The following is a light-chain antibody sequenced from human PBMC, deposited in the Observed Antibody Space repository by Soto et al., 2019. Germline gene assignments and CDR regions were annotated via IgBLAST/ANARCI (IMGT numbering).Light chain of an antibody. V-gene: IGLV2-11*01. CDR3: CSYAGSDTFVV. CDR1: SSDVGGYNY. J-gene: IGLJ2*01. Sequence: QSVLTQPRSVSGSPGQSVTISCTGTSSDVGGYNYVSWYQQHPGKAPKLMIYDVSKRPSGVPDRFSGSKSVNTASLTISGLQAEDEADYYCCSYAGSDTFVVFGGGTQLTVL. CDR2: DVS.